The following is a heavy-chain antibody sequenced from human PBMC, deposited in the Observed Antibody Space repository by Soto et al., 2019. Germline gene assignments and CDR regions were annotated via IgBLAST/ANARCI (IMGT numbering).Heavy chain of an antibody. CDR2: ISSTTNYI. CDR3: ARESDGLTSNFDY. V-gene: IGHV3-21*01. J-gene: IGHJ4*02. Sequence: EVQLVESGGGLVKPGGSLRLSCAASGFTFTRYSMNWVRQAPGKGLEWVSSISSTTNYIYYADSMKGRFTVSRDNAKNSVYLEMDSLSSEDTAVYYCARESDGLTSNFDYWGQGTLVTVAS. CDR1: GFTFTRYS.